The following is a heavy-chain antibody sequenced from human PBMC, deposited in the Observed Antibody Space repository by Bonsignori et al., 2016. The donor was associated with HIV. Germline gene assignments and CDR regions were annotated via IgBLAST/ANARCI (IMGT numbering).Heavy chain of an antibody. V-gene: IGHV3-30*02. CDR3: AKAKT. J-gene: IGHJ5*02. CDR2: IRYDGSNT. Sequence: WIRQPPGKGLEWMAFIRYDGSNTYYSDSVKGRFTISRDNARNTLFLQMNSLRGDDTGTYYCAKAKTWGQGTLVTVSS.